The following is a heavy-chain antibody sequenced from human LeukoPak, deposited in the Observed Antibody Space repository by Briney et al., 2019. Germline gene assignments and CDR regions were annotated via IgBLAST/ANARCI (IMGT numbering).Heavy chain of an antibody. CDR2: IYSGGST. V-gene: IGHV3-66*01. J-gene: IGHJ4*02. Sequence: GGSLRLSCAASGFTVSRNYMSWVRQAPGKGLEWVSVIYSGGSTYYADSVKGRFTISRDNSKNTLYLQMNSLRAEDTAVYYCARDSGYSYGYSFDYWGQGTLVTVSS. CDR3: ARDSGYSYGYSFDY. CDR1: GFTVSRNY. D-gene: IGHD5-18*01.